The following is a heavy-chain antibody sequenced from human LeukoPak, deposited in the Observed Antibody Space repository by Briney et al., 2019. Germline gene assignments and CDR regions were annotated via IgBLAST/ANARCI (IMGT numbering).Heavy chain of an antibody. J-gene: IGHJ4*02. CDR3: ARGPTAYYYDSSGYYPDRVFDY. CDR1: GFTFSDYY. CDR2: INHSGST. V-gene: IGHV4-34*01. Sequence: GSLRLSCAASGFTFSDYYMSWIRQPPGKGLEWIGEINHSGSTNYNPSLRSRVTISVDTSKNQFSLKLSSVTAADTAVYYCARGPTAYYYDSSGYYPDRVFDYWGQGTLVTVSS. D-gene: IGHD3-22*01.